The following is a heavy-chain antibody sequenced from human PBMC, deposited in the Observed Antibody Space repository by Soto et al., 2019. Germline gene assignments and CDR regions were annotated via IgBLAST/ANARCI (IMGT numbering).Heavy chain of an antibody. Sequence: EVQLVESGGGFVQPGGSLRLSCSASEFSFSDYWMTWVRQAPGKGLEWVASIKKDGSEKSYVDSVKGRFTISRDNAKNSLYLHMISLRDEDTAVYYCARRAAVVGLDYWGQGALVTVSS. CDR1: EFSFSDYW. V-gene: IGHV3-7*01. CDR2: IKKDGSEK. D-gene: IGHD6-13*01. CDR3: ARRAAVVGLDY. J-gene: IGHJ4*02.